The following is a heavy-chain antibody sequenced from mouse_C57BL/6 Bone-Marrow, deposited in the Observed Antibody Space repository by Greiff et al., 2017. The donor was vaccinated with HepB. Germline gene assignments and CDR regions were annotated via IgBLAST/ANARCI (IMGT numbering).Heavy chain of an antibody. CDR1: GYTFTDYN. J-gene: IGHJ4*01. CDR2: INPNNGGT. Sequence: EVQVVESGPELVKPGASVKMSCKASGYTFTDYNMHWVKQSHGKSLEWIGYINPNNGGTSYNQKFKGKATLTVNKSSSTAYMELRSLTSEDSAVYYCARLDPRPDYWGQGTSVTVSS. V-gene: IGHV1-22*01. CDR3: ARLDPRPDY.